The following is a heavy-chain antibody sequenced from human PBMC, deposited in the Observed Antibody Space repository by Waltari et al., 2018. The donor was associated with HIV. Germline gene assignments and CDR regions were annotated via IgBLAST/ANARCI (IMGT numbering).Heavy chain of an antibody. J-gene: IGHJ5*02. CDR2: IYMDDTA. D-gene: IGHD3-3*01. Sequence: VETGGTVIRPGGSLRLSCSPYTFSVATNYVTCLSLAPGRGLEWVSAIYMDDTAHYADSVKGRFTISRDNSKNTLYLQMNSVRTEDTAVYYCAKEGIDYDFWSGRGFPPPNHWGQGTLVSVSS. V-gene: IGHV3-53*05. CDR1: TFSVATNY. CDR3: AKEGIDYDFWSGRGFPPPNH.